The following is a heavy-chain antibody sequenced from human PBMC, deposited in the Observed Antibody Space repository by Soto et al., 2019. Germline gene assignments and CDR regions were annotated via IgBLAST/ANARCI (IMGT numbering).Heavy chain of an antibody. Sequence: QVQLEESGGGVVQPGRSLRLSCEASGFTFNTYSMHWVRQPPGKGLEWLAAIWYDGTQKYYADSLKGRFIISRDNSKKTLYLEMNSLRAEDTAVYYCARAGGTTVTGLWHFDSWGQGTLVNVSS. CDR3: ARAGGTTVTGLWHFDS. D-gene: IGHD4-17*01. CDR2: IWYDGTQK. CDR1: GFTFNTYS. V-gene: IGHV3-33*01. J-gene: IGHJ4*02.